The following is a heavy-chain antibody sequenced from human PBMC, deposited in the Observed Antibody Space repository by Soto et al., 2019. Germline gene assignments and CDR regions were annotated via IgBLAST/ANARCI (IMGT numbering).Heavy chain of an antibody. CDR3: ARARGDMTTKLYYYYYMDV. V-gene: IGHV3-33*01. CDR2: IWYDGSNK. Sequence: GGSLRLSCAASGFTFSSYGMHWVRQAPGKGLEWVAVIWYDGSNKYYADSVKGRFTISRDNSKNTLYLQMNSLRAEDTAVYYCARARGDMTTKLYYYYYMDVWGKGTTVTVSS. J-gene: IGHJ6*03. CDR1: GFTFSSYG. D-gene: IGHD4-4*01.